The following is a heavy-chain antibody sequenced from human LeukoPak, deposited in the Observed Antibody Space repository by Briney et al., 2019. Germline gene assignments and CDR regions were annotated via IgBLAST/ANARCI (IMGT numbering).Heavy chain of an antibody. Sequence: PGRSLRLSCAASGFTFSSSGMHWVRQAPGKGLEWVAVISYDGSNKYYADSVKGRFTISRDNSKNTLYLQMNSLRAEDTAVYYCAYSSGYYQYYFDYWGQGALVTVSS. D-gene: IGHD3-22*01. J-gene: IGHJ4*02. CDR1: GFTFSSSG. CDR2: ISYDGSNK. V-gene: IGHV3-30*03. CDR3: AYSSGYYQYYFDY.